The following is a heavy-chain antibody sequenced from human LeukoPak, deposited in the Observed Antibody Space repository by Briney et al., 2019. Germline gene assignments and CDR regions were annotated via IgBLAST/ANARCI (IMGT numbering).Heavy chain of an antibody. Sequence: SQTLSLTRTVSGGSISSDSYHWSWIRQPAGKGLEWIGRIYTSWSTNFNPSLKSRVTMSVDTSKNQFSLKLSSVTAADTAVYYCARDYEYVWGSYHLYGMDVWGQGTTVTVSS. CDR2: IYTSWST. V-gene: IGHV4-61*02. CDR1: GGSISSDSYH. J-gene: IGHJ6*02. CDR3: ARDYEYVWGSYHLYGMDV. D-gene: IGHD3-16*02.